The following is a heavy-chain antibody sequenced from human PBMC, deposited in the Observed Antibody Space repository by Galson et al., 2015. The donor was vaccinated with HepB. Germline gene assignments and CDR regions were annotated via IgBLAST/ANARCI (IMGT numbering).Heavy chain of an antibody. CDR2: IIPIVGPA. Sequence: SVKVSCKASGGTFSSYTISWVRQAPGQGLEWMGGIIPIVGPANYAQNFQGRVTMAWDTSISTAYMELSGLRSDDTALFYCARTRSRTGYYGMDVWGQGTTVTVSS. J-gene: IGHJ6*02. CDR1: GGTFSSYT. CDR3: ARTRSRTGYYGMDV. V-gene: IGHV1-69*06.